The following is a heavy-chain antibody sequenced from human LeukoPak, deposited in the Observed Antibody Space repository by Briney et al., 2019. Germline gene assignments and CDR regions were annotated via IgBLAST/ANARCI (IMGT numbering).Heavy chain of an antibody. J-gene: IGHJ4*02. D-gene: IGHD3-16*01. CDR3: AKWPEGAMDYFDY. CDR1: GFTFSSYA. Sequence: GGSLRLSCAASGFTFSSYAMSWVRQAPGKGLEWVSAISGSGDTTYYADSVKGRITISRDNSKNTLYLEMSSLRVEDTAIYYCAKWPEGAMDYFDYWGQGTLVTVSS. CDR2: ISGSGDTT. V-gene: IGHV3-23*01.